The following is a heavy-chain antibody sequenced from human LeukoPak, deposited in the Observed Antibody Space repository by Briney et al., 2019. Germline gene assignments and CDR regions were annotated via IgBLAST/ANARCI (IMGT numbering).Heavy chain of an antibody. CDR1: GGSISSGGYY. V-gene: IGHV4-30-2*01. Sequence: SETLSLTFTVSGGSISSGGYYWSWIRQPPGKGLEWIGYIYHSGSTYYNPSLKSRVTISVDRSKNQFSLKLSSVTAADTAVCYCARASVGEMDVWGKGTTVTVSS. J-gene: IGHJ6*04. CDR3: ARASVGEMDV. CDR2: IYHSGST. D-gene: IGHD1-26*01.